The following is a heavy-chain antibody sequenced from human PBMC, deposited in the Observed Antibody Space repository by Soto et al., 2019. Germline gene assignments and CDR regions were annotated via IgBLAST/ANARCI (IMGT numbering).Heavy chain of an antibody. Sequence: QVQLQEPGPRLVEPSHTLSLTCTVSGASISNGYYSWSWIRQSPGTGLEWIGHIHSGGTTYSNPSLKSRLTISVDMSKNQFSLKLSSLTAADTAVDYCARGPSGDKVDYWGQGTLVTGSS. CDR1: GASISNGYYS. D-gene: IGHD1-26*01. CDR3: ARGPSGDKVDY. V-gene: IGHV4-30-4*01. CDR2: IHSGGTT. J-gene: IGHJ4*02.